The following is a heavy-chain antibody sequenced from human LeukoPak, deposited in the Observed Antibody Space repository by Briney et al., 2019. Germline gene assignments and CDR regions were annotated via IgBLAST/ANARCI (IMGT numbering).Heavy chain of an antibody. CDR1: GFTFSSYS. CDR3: ARALVISTHFDY. V-gene: IGHV3-21*01. D-gene: IGHD2-21*01. Sequence: GGSLRLSCAASGFTFSSYSMNWVRQAPGKGLEWVSSISGSSSYIYYADSVKGRFTISRDNAKNSLYLQMNSLRAEDTAVYYCARALVISTHFDYWGQGTLVTVSS. J-gene: IGHJ4*02. CDR2: ISGSSSYI.